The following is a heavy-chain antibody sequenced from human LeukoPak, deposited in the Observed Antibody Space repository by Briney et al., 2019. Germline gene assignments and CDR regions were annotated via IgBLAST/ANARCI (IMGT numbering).Heavy chain of an antibody. CDR2: ISGDGGST. V-gene: IGHV3-43*02. CDR3: ARGPRYGSGIGYFDY. D-gene: IGHD3-10*01. J-gene: IGHJ4*02. CDR1: GFTFDDYA. Sequence: PGGSLRLSCAASGFTFDDYAMRWVRQAPGKGLEWVSLISGDGGSTYYADSVKGRFTISRDNSKNMVYLQMNSLRVEDTAVYYCARGPRYGSGIGYFDYWGQGTLVTVSS.